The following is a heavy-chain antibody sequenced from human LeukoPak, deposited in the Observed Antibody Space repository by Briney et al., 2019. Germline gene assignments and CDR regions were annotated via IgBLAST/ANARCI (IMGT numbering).Heavy chain of an antibody. CDR2: ISGSGGSR. J-gene: IGHJ4*02. CDR3: AKGRYRFSLGF. D-gene: IGHD1-26*01. CDR1: GFTSSSYA. V-gene: IGHV3-23*01. Sequence: GGSLRLSCADSGFTSSSYAMRWVRQAPGKELEWVSAISGSGGSRYYADSVKGRFTISRDNCKNTLYLQLNSLRAEDTAVYYCAKGRYRFSLGFWGQGTLVTVSS.